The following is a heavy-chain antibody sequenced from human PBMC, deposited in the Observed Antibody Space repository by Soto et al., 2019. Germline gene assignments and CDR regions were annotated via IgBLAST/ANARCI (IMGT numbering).Heavy chain of an antibody. D-gene: IGHD2-8*01. CDR3: ARRYAGNFDY. CDR1: GGSISSYY. V-gene: IGHV4-59*01. J-gene: IGHJ4*02. Sequence: SETLSLTCTVSGGSISSYYWSWIRQPPGKGLEWIGYIYYSGSTSYNPSLRSRVTISVDTSKNQFSLKLSSVTAADTAVYYCARRYAGNFDYWGQGTLVTVSS. CDR2: IYYSGST.